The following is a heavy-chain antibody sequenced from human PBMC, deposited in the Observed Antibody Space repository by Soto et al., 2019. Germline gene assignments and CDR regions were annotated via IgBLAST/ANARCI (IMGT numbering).Heavy chain of an antibody. Sequence: QVQLVQSGAEVKKPGSSVKVSCKASGGTFSSYTISWVRQAPGQGLEWMGRIIPILGIANYAQKFQGRVTNTADKTKGTACMELSSLRSEGTAVYYCGGGGRYSDGGWFDPWGQGTLVTVSS. D-gene: IGHD3-9*01. V-gene: IGHV1-69*02. J-gene: IGHJ5*02. CDR3: GGGGRYSDGGWFDP. CDR2: IIPILGIA. CDR1: GGTFSSYT.